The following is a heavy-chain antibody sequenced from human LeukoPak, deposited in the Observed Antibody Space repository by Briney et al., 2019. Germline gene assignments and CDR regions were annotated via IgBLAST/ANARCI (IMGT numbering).Heavy chain of an antibody. CDR3: TTTTKGAYSGSYFDY. CDR1: GFTFSNAW. J-gene: IGHJ4*02. CDR2: IKSKTDGGTT. Sequence: GGSLRLSCAASGFTFSNAWMSWVRQAPGKGLEWVGRIKSKTDGGTTDYAAPVKGRFTISRDDSKNTLYLQMNSLKTEDTAVYYCTTTTKGAYSGSYFDYWGQGTLVTVSS. D-gene: IGHD1-26*01. V-gene: IGHV3-15*01.